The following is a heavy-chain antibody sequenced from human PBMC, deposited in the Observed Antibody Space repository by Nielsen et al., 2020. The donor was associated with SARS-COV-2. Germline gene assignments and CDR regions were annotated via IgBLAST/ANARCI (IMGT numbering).Heavy chain of an antibody. CDR3: ARDLAETGDAFDI. V-gene: IGHV3-48*01. Sequence: GGSLRLSCAASGFTFSSYSMSWVRQAPGKGLEWVSYISSSSSTIYYADSVKGRFTISRDSAKNSLYLQMNSLRAEDTAVYYCARDLAETGDAFDIWGQGTMVTVSS. D-gene: IGHD7-27*01. CDR1: GFTFSSYS. CDR2: ISSSSSTI. J-gene: IGHJ3*02.